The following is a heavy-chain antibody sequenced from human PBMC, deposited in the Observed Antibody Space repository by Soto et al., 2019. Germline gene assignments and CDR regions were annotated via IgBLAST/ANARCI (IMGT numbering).Heavy chain of an antibody. J-gene: IGHJ6*02. CDR1: GYTFTSYY. Sequence: ASVKGSCKSSGYTFTSYYMHWVRQAPGQGLEWMGIINPSGGSTSYAQKFQGRVTMTRDTSTSTVYMELSSLRSEDTAVYYCARLPIAAPRTYYYYGMDVWGQGTTVTVS. V-gene: IGHV1-46*01. CDR2: INPSGGST. D-gene: IGHD6-6*01. CDR3: ARLPIAAPRTYYYYGMDV.